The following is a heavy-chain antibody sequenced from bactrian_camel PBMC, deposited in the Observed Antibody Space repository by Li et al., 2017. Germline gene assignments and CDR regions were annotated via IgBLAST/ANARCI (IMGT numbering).Heavy chain of an antibody. CDR2: IDSEGST. CDR3: AAEERRFCGGIEYKYNSRSAFSY. CDR1: GQKCNYCD. V-gene: IGHV3S53*01. D-gene: IGHD2*01. Sequence: VQLVESGGGLVQPGGSLTLSCVVASGQKCNYCDNMAWFRQGPGQEREGVAGIDSEGSTVFADYVNGRFTISKDIAKKTLYLQMNSLKPEDTAMYYCAAEERRFCGGIEYKYNSRSAFSYWGQGTQVTVS. J-gene: IGHJ6*01.